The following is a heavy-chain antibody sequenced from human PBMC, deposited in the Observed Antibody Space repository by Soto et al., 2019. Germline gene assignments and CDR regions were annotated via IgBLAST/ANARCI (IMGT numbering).Heavy chain of an antibody. CDR3: ARERPPKCGRYCSSTYGMDV. CDR1: GFTFSSYD. CDR2: IGTAGDP. D-gene: IGHD2-2*01. J-gene: IGHJ6*02. Sequence: HPGGSLRLSCAASGFTFSSYDMHWVRQATGKGLEWVSAIGTAGDPYYPGSVKGRFTISRENAKNSLYLQMNSLRAGDTAVYYCARERPPKCGRYCSSTYGMDVWGQGTTVTVSS. V-gene: IGHV3-13*05.